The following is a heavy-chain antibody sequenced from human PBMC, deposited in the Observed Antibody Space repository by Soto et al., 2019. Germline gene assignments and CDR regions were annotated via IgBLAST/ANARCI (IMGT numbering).Heavy chain of an antibody. CDR3: AKDRTVGEYSGYGG. V-gene: IGHV3-9*01. D-gene: IGHD5-12*01. J-gene: IGHJ3*01. CDR1: GFTFDDYA. Sequence: EVQLVESGGGLVQPGRSLRLSCAASGFTFDDYAMHWVRQAPGKGLEWVSGISWNSGSIGYADSVKGRFTISRDNAKNSLYLQMNSLRAEDTALYYCAKDRTVGEYSGYGGWGQGTMVTVSS. CDR2: ISWNSGSI.